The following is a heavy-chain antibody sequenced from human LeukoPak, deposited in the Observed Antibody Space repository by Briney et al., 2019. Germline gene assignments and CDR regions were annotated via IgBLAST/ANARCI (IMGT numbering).Heavy chain of an antibody. J-gene: IGHJ4*02. Sequence: PSETLSLTCTVSGGSISSYYWSWIRQPPGKGLEWIGEINHSGSTNYNPSLKSRVTISVDTSKNQFSLKLSSVTAADTAVCYCASEVDILTGYWWGQGTLVTVSS. CDR2: INHSGST. V-gene: IGHV4-34*01. D-gene: IGHD3-9*01. CDR1: GGSISSYY. CDR3: ASEVDILTGYW.